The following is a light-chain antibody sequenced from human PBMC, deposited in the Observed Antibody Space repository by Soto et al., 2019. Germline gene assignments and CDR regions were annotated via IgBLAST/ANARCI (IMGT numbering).Light chain of an antibody. CDR3: QVWDSSSDHVV. CDR2: DDS. J-gene: IGLJ2*01. CDR1: NIGSKS. Sequence: SCELTQPPSVSVAPGQTARITCGRNNIGSKSVHWYQQKPGQAPVLVVYDDSDRPSGIPERFSGSNSGNTATLTISRVEAGDEADYYCQVWDSSSDHVVFGGGTKVTV. V-gene: IGLV3-21*02.